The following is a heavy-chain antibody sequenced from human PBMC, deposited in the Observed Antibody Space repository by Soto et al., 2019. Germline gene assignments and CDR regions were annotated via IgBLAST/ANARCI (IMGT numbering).Heavy chain of an antibody. V-gene: IGHV1-8*01. J-gene: IGHJ3*02. CDR1: GYTFTSYD. CDR2: MNPNSGKT. Sequence: QVQLVQSGAEVKKPGASVKVSCKTSGYTFTSYDISRVRQATGQGLEWMGWMNPNSGKTAYAQMFQGRVTMTRNTPISTAYKEMSRLSSEDTDVYYFAKERSSDAYDIWGIGTMVTDSS. CDR3: AKERSSDAYDI.